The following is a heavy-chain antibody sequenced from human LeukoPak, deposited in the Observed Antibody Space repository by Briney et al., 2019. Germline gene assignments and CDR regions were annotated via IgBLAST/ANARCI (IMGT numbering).Heavy chain of an antibody. CDR2: ISKDGNDK. J-gene: IGHJ5*02. Sequence: GGSLRLSCAASGFTFRTYAMHWVRQPPGKGLEWVAVISKDGNDKYYADSVKGRFTISRDNAKNSLYLQMNSLRAEDTAVYYCARDTFGQDGRWFDPWGQGTLVTVSS. D-gene: IGHD2/OR15-2a*01. CDR1: GFTFRTYA. CDR3: ARDTFGQDGRWFDP. V-gene: IGHV3-30*04.